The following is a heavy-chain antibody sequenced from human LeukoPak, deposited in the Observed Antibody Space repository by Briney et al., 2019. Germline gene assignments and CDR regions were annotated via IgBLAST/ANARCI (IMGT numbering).Heavy chain of an antibody. V-gene: IGHV4-59*01. D-gene: IGHD2-15*01. Sequence: SETLSLTCTVSGGSISSYYWSWIRQPPGKGLEWIGYIYYSGSTNYSPSLKSRVTISVDTSKNQFSLKLSSVTAADTAVYYCARATPPGKYYFDYWGQGTLVTVSS. CDR1: GGSISSYY. J-gene: IGHJ4*02. CDR2: IYYSGST. CDR3: ARATPPGKYYFDY.